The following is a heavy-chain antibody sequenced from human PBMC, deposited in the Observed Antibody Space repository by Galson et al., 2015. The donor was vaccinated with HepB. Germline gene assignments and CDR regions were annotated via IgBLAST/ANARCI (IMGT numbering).Heavy chain of an antibody. Sequence: SLRLSCAASGFPFSNYAMSWVRQAPGKGLEWVSTITGNSDSTNYADSVKGRFTISRDNSKNTLYLQMNSLRAEDTAIYYCVNRRVDIRGVWDQGTRVTVSS. D-gene: IGHD3-10*01. J-gene: IGHJ4*02. V-gene: IGHV3-23*01. CDR2: ITGNSDST. CDR3: VNRRVDIRGV. CDR1: GFPFSNYA.